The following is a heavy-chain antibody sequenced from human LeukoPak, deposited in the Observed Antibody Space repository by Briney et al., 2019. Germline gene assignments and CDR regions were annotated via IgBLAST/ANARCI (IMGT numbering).Heavy chain of an antibody. CDR1: GFTVSSKY. Sequence: PGGSLRLSCAASGFTVSSKYMSWVRQAPGKGLEWVSAIYSGGSTYYADSVKGRFTISRDNSKNTLYLQMNSLRAEDTAVYYCAKDRGIDPSHFDYWGQGTLVTVSS. J-gene: IGHJ4*02. CDR3: AKDRGIDPSHFDY. D-gene: IGHD2-21*01. V-gene: IGHV3-53*01. CDR2: IYSGGST.